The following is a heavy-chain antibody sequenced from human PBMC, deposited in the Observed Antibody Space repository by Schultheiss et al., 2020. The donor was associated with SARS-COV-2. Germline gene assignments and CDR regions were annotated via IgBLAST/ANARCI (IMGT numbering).Heavy chain of an antibody. J-gene: IGHJ4*02. V-gene: IGHV1-69*10. Sequence: SVKVSCKASGDTFSGYAISWVRQAPGQGLEWMGGIIPVLARVNYAQRFQGRVTITADKSTTTAYMELRSLRSDDTAVYYCAREGAGFYFDYWGQGTLVTVSS. CDR1: GDTFSGYA. CDR3: AREGAGFYFDY. D-gene: IGHD6-19*01. CDR2: IIPVLARV.